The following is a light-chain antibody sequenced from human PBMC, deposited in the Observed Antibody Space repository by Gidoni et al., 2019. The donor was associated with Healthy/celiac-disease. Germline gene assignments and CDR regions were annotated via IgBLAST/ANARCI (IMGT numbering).Light chain of an antibody. CDR1: QSVSSSY. Sequence: EIVLTQSPGTLSLSPGERATLSCRASQSVSSSYLAWYQQKPGQAPRLLIYGASSRATGIPDRCSGSGSGTDFTLTISRLEPEDFAVYYCQQYGSLGTFGQGTKVEIK. CDR3: QQYGSLGT. J-gene: IGKJ1*01. CDR2: GAS. V-gene: IGKV3-20*01.